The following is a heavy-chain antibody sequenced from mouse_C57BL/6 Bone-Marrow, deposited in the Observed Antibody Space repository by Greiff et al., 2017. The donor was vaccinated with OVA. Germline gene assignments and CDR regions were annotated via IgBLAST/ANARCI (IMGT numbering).Heavy chain of an antibody. Sequence: DVQLQESGGGLVKPGGSLKLSCAASGFTFSSYAMSWVRQTPEKRLEWVATISDGGSYTYYPDNVKGRFTISRDNAKNNLYLQMSHLKSEDTAMYYCARGITTVVPFAYWGQGTLVTVSA. CDR2: ISDGGSYT. D-gene: IGHD1-1*01. J-gene: IGHJ3*01. CDR1: GFTFSSYA. V-gene: IGHV5-4*01. CDR3: ARGITTVVPFAY.